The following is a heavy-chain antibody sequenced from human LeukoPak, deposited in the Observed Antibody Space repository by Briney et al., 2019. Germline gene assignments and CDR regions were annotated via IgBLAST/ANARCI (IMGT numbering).Heavy chain of an antibody. D-gene: IGHD1-14*01. CDR3: ATYINWVAGDV. J-gene: IGHJ6*02. CDR1: GFTFSNSW. CDR2: INHEGGNI. V-gene: IGHV3-7*01. Sequence: GGSLRLSCAASGFTFSNSWTSWVRQAPGKGLEWVANINHEGGNIYYVDSVKGRFTISRDNAKNSLSLQLNSLRAEDTAVYYCATYINWVAGDVWGQGTTVTVSS.